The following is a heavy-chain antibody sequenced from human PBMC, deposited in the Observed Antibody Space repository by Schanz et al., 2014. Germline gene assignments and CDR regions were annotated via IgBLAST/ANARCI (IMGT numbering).Heavy chain of an antibody. CDR1: GGSISSYY. J-gene: IGHJ6*03. D-gene: IGHD2-2*01. CDR2: ITYSGGT. Sequence: QVQLQESGPGLVRPSETLSLPCTVSGGSISSYYWSWIRQSPGKGPEWIGYITYSGGTNHNASLKSRVTIAVHPANTRFSLKVTSLPPPDTPIYYCARVHSTSLERRSHYYMDVWGKGTTVTVSS. CDR3: ARVHSTSLERRSHYYMDV. V-gene: IGHV4-59*01.